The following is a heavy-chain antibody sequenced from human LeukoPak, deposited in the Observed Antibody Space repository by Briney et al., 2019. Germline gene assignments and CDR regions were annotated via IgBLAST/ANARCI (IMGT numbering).Heavy chain of an antibody. J-gene: IGHJ4*02. D-gene: IGHD3-3*01. CDR3: AKDEDYDFCSGYYTFDY. V-gene: IGHV3-9*01. CDR2: ISWNSGSI. Sequence: GRSLRLSCAASGFTFDDYAMHWVRQAPGKGLEWVSGISWNSGSIGYADSVKGRFTISRDNAKNSLYLQMNSLRAEDTALYYCAKDEDYDFCSGYYTFDYWGQGTLVTVSS. CDR1: GFTFDDYA.